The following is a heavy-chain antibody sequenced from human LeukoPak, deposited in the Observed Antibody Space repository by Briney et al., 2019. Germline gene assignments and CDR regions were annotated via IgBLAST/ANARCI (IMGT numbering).Heavy chain of an antibody. V-gene: IGHV3-33*01. CDR3: AREVGGGATNYFDY. CDR1: GFTFSSYG. CDR2: IWYDGSNK. D-gene: IGHD1-26*01. J-gene: IGHJ4*02. Sequence: PGGSLRLSCAASGFTFSSYGMHWVRQAPGKGLEWVAVIWYDGSNKYYADSVRGRFTISRDNSKNTLYLQMNSLRADDTAVYYCAREVGGGATNYFDYWGQGTLVTVSS.